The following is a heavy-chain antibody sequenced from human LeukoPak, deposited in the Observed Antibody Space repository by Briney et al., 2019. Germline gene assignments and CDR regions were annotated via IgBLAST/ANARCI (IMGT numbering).Heavy chain of an antibody. V-gene: IGHV4-31*03. D-gene: IGHD6-19*01. CDR2: IYYSGST. CDR1: GGSISSGGYY. J-gene: IGHJ3*02. Sequence: SETLSLTCTVSGGSISSGGYYWSWLRQHPGKGLEWNGYIYYSGSTYYNPSRKSRVTISVDTSKNQFSLKLSSVTAADTAVYYCARSFSGWYGLDAFDIWGQGTMVTVSS. CDR3: ARSFSGWYGLDAFDI.